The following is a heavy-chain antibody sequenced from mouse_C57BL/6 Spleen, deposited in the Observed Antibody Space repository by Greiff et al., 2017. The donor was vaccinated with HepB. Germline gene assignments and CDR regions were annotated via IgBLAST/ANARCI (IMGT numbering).Heavy chain of an antibody. CDR1: GYTFTSYG. CDR3: ASHYGYDVEASLAY. Sequence: QVQLQQSGAELARPGASVKLSCKASGYTFTSYGISWVKQRTGQGLEWIGEIYPRSGNTYYNEKFKGKATLTADKSSSTAYMELRSLTSEDSAVYFCASHYGYDVEASLAYWGQGTLVTVSA. D-gene: IGHD2-2*01. CDR2: IYPRSGNT. J-gene: IGHJ3*01. V-gene: IGHV1-81*01.